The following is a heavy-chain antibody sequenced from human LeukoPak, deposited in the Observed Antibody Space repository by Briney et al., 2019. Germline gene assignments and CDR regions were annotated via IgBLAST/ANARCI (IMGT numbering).Heavy chain of an antibody. CDR1: GGSISSSSYY. D-gene: IGHD3-10*01. CDR2: INHSGST. J-gene: IGHJ4*02. CDR3: ARWGYGSGSYYSIPRFDY. Sequence: SETLSLTCTVSGGSISSSSYYWGWIRQPPGKGLEWIGEINHSGSTNYNPSLKSRVTISVDTSKNQFSLKLSSVTAADTAVYYRARWGYGSGSYYSIPRFDYWGQGTLVTVSS. V-gene: IGHV4-39*07.